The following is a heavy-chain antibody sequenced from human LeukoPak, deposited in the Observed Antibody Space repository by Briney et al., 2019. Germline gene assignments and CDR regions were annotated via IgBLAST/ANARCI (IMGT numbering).Heavy chain of an antibody. CDR2: IWYDGSNK. J-gene: IGHJ4*02. CDR1: GYTFSSYG. Sequence: GGSLRLSCAASGYTFSSYGMHWVRQAPGKGLEGVAVIWYDGSNKYYADSVKGRFTISRDNSKNTLYLQMNSLRAEDTAVYYCARDDVAVTGALDFWGQGTLVTVSS. CDR3: ARDDVAVTGALDF. D-gene: IGHD6-19*01. V-gene: IGHV3-33*01.